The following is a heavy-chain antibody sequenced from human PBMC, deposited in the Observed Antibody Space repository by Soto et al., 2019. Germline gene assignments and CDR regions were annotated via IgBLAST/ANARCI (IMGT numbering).Heavy chain of an antibody. V-gene: IGHV4-34*01. D-gene: IGHD1-26*01. CDR1: GGSFSGYY. J-gene: IGHJ4*02. Sequence: QVQLQQWGAGLLKPSETLSLTCAVYGGSFSGYYWSWIRQPPGKGLEWIGEINHSGSTNYNPSLTSRVTISVDTSKNQFSLKLSSVTAADTAVYYCARSIVGATFDYWGQGTLVTVSS. CDR3: ARSIVGATFDY. CDR2: INHSGST.